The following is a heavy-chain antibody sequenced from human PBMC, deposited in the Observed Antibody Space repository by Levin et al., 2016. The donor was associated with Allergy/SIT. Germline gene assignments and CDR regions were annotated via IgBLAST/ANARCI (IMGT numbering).Heavy chain of an antibody. CDR2: INPSGGST. D-gene: IGHD5-12*01. V-gene: IGHV1-46*01. CDR3: ARAREVAWFDP. Sequence: ASVKVSCKASGYTFTGYYMHWVRQAPGQGLEWMGIINPSGGSTSYAQKFQGRVTMTRDTSTSTVYMELSSLRSEDTAVYYCARAREVAWFDPWGQGTLVTVSS. CDR1: GYTFTGYY. J-gene: IGHJ5*02.